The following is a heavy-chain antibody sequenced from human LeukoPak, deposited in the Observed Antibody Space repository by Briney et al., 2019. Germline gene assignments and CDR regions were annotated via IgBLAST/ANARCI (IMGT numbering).Heavy chain of an antibody. Sequence: PSETLSLTCTVSGGSISGGSYYWDWIRQPPGKGLEWIGSIYYSGSTCYNPSLKSRVTIPVDTSKNQFSLKLTSVTAADTAVYYCARHHGSSRSSGYGYWGQGTLVTVSS. D-gene: IGHD3-22*01. CDR2: IYYSGST. J-gene: IGHJ4*02. CDR1: GGSISGGSYY. V-gene: IGHV4-39*01. CDR3: ARHHGSSRSSGYGY.